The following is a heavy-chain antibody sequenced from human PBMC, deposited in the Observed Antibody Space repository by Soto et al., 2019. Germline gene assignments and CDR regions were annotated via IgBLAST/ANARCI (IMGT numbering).Heavy chain of an antibody. V-gene: IGHV1-18*01. Sequence: GASVKVSCTASGYRFTSYGISWVRQAPGQGLEWMGWISAYNGNTNYAQKLQGRVTMTTDTSTSTAYTELRSLRSDDTAVYYCARVQEGSYGDYFDYWGQGTLVTVSS. J-gene: IGHJ4*02. CDR1: GYRFTSYG. CDR3: ARVQEGSYGDYFDY. CDR2: ISAYNGNT. D-gene: IGHD1-26*01.